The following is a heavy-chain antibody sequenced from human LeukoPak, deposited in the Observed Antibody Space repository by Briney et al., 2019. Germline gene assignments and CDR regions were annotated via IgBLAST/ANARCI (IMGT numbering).Heavy chain of an antibody. CDR2: IYYSGST. D-gene: IGHD1-26*01. V-gene: IGHV4-59*01. J-gene: IGHJ4*02. CDR1: GGSISSYY. Sequence: SETLSLTCTVSGGSISSYYWSWIRQPPGKGLEWIGYIYYSGSTNYNPSLKSRVTISVDTSKNQFSLRLSSVTAADAAVYYCAGGPFGGSYSGDYWGQGTLVTVSS. CDR3: AGGPFGGSYSGDY.